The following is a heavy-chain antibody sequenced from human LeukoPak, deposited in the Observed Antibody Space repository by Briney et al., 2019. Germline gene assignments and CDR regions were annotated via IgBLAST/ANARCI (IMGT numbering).Heavy chain of an antibody. D-gene: IGHD7-27*01. J-gene: IGHJ4*02. CDR2: TYYRSTWSN. CDR3: ARDRQGLGY. Sequence: PSQTLSLTCAISGDSVSSNSAAWNWLRQSPSRGLEWLRRTYYRSTWSNDYAPSVRGRITISPDTSKNQFSLQLNSVTPEDTAVYYCARDRQGLGYWGQGTPVTVSS. CDR1: GDSVSSNSAA. V-gene: IGHV6-1*01.